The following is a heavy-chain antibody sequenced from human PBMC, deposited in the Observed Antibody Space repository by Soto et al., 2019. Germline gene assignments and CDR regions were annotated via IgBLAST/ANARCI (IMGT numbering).Heavy chain of an antibody. Sequence: ASVKVSCKASGYTFTSYYMHWVRQAPGQGLEWMGIINPSGGSTSYAQKFQGRVTMTRDTSTSTVYMELSSLRSEDTAVYYCARVGGRPNLVVGNWFDPWGQGTLVTVSS. CDR2: INPSGGST. J-gene: IGHJ5*02. D-gene: IGHD2-15*01. V-gene: IGHV1-46*03. CDR3: ARVGGRPNLVVGNWFDP. CDR1: GYTFTSYY.